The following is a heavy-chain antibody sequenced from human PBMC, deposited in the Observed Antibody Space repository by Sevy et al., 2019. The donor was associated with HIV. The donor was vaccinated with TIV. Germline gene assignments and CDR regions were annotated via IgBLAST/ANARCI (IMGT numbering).Heavy chain of an antibody. D-gene: IGHD5-12*01. CDR2: IYYSGST. CDR3: ARHLGLRRYFDY. J-gene: IGHJ4*02. V-gene: IGHV4-39*01. Sequence: SETLSLTCTVSGSSISSSSYYWGWIRQPPGKGLEWIGSIYYSGSTYYNPSLKSRVTISVDTSKNQFSLKLSSVTAADTAVYYCARHLGLRRYFDYWGQGTLVTVSS. CDR1: GSSISSSSYY.